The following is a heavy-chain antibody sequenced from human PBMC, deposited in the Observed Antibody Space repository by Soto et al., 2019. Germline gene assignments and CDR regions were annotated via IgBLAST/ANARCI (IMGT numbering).Heavy chain of an antibody. CDR1: GVTFSSET. Sequence: QVQLVQSGADVKKPGSSVKVSCQASGVTFSSETLGWVRQAPGQGLEWVGGIIPLFGTASYAQKFQGRVTITADESPSTVYMELRSLRSDDTAVYFCATELGENPASPFDAWGQGTLVTVSS. J-gene: IGHJ4*02. V-gene: IGHV1-69*01. D-gene: IGHD3-10*01. CDR3: ATELGENPASPFDA. CDR2: IIPLFGTA.